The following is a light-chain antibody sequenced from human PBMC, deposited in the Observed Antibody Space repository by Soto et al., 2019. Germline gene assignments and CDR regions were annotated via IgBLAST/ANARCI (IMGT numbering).Light chain of an antibody. V-gene: IGKV1-12*01. Sequence: DIQMTQSPSSLSASVGDRVTITCRASQDIGSWLAWYQQKPGKAPKILIYAAASLQTGVPFWFSATFSGTDFTLTINSLQPEDVGTYFCQQANSFPLTFGPGTKVDIK. J-gene: IGKJ3*01. CDR3: QQANSFPLT. CDR2: AAA. CDR1: QDIGSW.